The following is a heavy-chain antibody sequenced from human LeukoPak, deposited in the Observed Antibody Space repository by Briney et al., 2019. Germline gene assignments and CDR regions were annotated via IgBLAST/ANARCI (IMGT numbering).Heavy chain of an antibody. J-gene: IGHJ4*02. CDR3: ARASDGYSYGSFVDY. V-gene: IGHV1-2*04. D-gene: IGHD5-18*01. CDR2: INPNSGAT. Sequence: ASVKVSCTASGYTFTGYYMQWVRQAPGQGLEWMGWINPNSGATNYAQKFQGWVTMTRDTSTTTAYMELSRLRFDDTAVYYCARASDGYSYGSFVDYWGQGTLVTVSS. CDR1: GYTFTGYY.